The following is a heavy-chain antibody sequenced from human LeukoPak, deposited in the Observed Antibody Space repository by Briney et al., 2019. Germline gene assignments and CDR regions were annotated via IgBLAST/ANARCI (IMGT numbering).Heavy chain of an antibody. J-gene: IGHJ4*02. CDR2: INTGDIT. V-gene: IGHV3-23*01. D-gene: IGHD3-22*01. Sequence: GGSLRLSCAASGFTFDYSAMTWVRQAPEKGLEWVSTINTGDITFYANSVKGRFTISGDNSKNALFLQMNSLRAEDTAIYYCVKGGFTYYDDWGQGTLVTVSS. CDR3: VKGGFTYYDD. CDR1: GFTFDYSA.